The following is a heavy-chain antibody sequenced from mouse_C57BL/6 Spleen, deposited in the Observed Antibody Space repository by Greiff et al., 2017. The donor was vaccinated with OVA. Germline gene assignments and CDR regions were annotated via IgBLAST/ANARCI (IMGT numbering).Heavy chain of an antibody. CDR2: IYPRDGST. J-gene: IGHJ3*01. D-gene: IGHD1-1*01. V-gene: IGHV1-78*01. Sequence: QVQLQQSDAELVKPGASVKISCKVSGYTFTDHTIHWMKQRPEQGLEWIGYIYPRDGSTKYNEKFKGKATLTADKSSSTAYMQLNSLTSEGSAVYFCARSSFYGSSLAWFAYWGQGTLVTVSA. CDR1: GYTFTDHT. CDR3: ARSSFYGSSLAWFAY.